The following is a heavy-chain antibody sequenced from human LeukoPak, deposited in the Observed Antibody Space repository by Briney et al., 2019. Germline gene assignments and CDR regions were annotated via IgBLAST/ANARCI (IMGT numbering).Heavy chain of an antibody. CDR2: IRSKANSYAT. CDR1: GFTFSGSA. CDR3: TSPRYYGSGSPIGSDDY. D-gene: IGHD3-10*01. J-gene: IGHJ4*02. Sequence: PGGSLRLSCAASGFTFSGSAMHWVRQASGKGLEWVGRIRSKANSYATAYAASVKGRFTISRDDSKNTAYLQMNSLKTEDTAVYYCTSPRYYGSGSPIGSDDYWGQGTLVTVSS. V-gene: IGHV3-73*01.